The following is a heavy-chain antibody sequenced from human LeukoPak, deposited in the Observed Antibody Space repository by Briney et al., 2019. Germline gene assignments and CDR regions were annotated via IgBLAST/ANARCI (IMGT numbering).Heavy chain of an antibody. CDR1: GYSFTDYY. J-gene: IGHJ5*02. CDR2: INPNSGGT. Sequence: ALVTVSCKTSGYSFTDYYMHWVRQAPGQGLEWMGWINPNSGGTSSAQKFQGRVTMTRDTSITTVYMEVRWLTSDDTAIYYCARADRLHGGPYLVGPWGQGTLVTVSS. V-gene: IGHV1-2*02. D-gene: IGHD3-16*01. CDR3: ARADRLHGGPYLVGP.